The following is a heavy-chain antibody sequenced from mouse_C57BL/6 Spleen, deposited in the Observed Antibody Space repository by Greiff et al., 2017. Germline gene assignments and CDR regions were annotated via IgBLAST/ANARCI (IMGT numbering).Heavy chain of an antibody. CDR2: IRNKANGYTT. CDR3: ASLGYDVAY. V-gene: IGHV7-3*01. Sequence: EVMLVESGGGLVQPGGSLSLSCAASGFTFTDYYMSWVRQPPGKALEWLGFIRNKANGYTTEYSASVKGRFTISRDNSQIILYLQMYALRAEDSATYYCASLGYDVAYWGQGTLVTVSA. CDR1: GFTFTDYY. J-gene: IGHJ3*01. D-gene: IGHD2-2*01.